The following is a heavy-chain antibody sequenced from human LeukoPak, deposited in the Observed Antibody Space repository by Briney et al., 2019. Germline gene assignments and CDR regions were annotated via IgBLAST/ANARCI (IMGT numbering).Heavy chain of an antibody. V-gene: IGHV4-59*08. J-gene: IGHJ6*02. D-gene: IGHD3-16*01. CDR1: GGSISSHY. Sequence: PSETLSLTCTVSGGSISSHYWSWIRQPPGKGLEWIGYIYYSGSTNYNPSLKSRVTISVDTSKNQFSLKLSSVTAADTAVYYCARAEGGYGMDVWGQGTTVTVSS. CDR2: IYYSGST. CDR3: ARAEGGYGMDV.